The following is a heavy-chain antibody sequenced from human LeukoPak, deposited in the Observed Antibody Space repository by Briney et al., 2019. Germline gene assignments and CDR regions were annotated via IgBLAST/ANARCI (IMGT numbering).Heavy chain of an antibody. V-gene: IGHV4-59*01. CDR1: GGSISSSY. J-gene: IGHJ3*02. Sequence: PSETLSLTCTVSGGSISSSYWSWIRQPPGKRLEWIGFIYYNGNTNSNPSLKSRVTISVDTSKNQFSLKLSSVTAADTAVYYCVRGNYDNRGYSNAFDIWGQGAMVTVSS. CDR2: IYYNGNT. CDR3: VRGNYDNRGYSNAFDI. D-gene: IGHD3-22*01.